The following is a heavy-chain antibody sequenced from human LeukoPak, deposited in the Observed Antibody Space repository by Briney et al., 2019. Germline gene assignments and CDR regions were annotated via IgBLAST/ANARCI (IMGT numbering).Heavy chain of an antibody. D-gene: IGHD4-11*01. CDR3: AIYQTTDGLNDY. CDR2: MNPNSGNT. V-gene: IGHV1-8*03. CDR1: GYTFTSYD. Sequence: ASVKVSCKASGYTFTSYDINWVRQATGQGLEWMGWMNPNSGNTGNAQKFQGRVTITRNTSISTAYMELSSLRSEDTAVYYCAIYQTTDGLNDYWGQGTLVTVSS. J-gene: IGHJ4*02.